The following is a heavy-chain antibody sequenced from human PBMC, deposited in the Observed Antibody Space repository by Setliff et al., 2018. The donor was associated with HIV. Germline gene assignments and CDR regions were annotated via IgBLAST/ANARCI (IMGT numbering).Heavy chain of an antibody. CDR3: ARGQTSVTLQFDH. V-gene: IGHV3-7*01. J-gene: IGHJ4*02. CDR1: GFDFTSYT. Sequence: GESLKISCAASGFDFTSYTMTWVRQAPGKGLEWVASIDHFGSEENYVDSVKGRFTISRDNAKNSLFLQMNSLRAEDTAVYYCARGQTSVTLQFDHWGQGTLVTVSS. CDR2: IDHFGSEE. D-gene: IGHD4-17*01.